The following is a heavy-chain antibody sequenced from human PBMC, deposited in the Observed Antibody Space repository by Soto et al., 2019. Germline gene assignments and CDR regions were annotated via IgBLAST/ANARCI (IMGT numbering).Heavy chain of an antibody. CDR3: ARAVRGYCSSTSCFLLDY. V-gene: IGHV3-21*01. D-gene: IGHD2-2*01. J-gene: IGHJ4*02. CDR2: ISSSSSYI. CDR1: GFTFSSYS. Sequence: GGSLRLSCAASGFTFSSYSMNWVRQAPGKGLEWVSSISSSSSYIYYADSVKGRFTISRDNAKNSLYLQMNSLRAEDTAVYYCARAVRGYCSSTSCFLLDYWGQGTLVTVS.